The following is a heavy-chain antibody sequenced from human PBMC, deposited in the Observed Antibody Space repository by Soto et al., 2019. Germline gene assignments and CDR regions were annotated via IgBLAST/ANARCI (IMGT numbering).Heavy chain of an antibody. V-gene: IGHV3-23*01. CDR1: GFTFSSYA. CDR2: ISGSGDST. J-gene: IGHJ4*02. D-gene: IGHD1-26*01. CDR3: AKRASGSDVDY. Sequence: EVQLLESGGGLVQPGGSLRLSCAASGFTFSSYAMHWVRQAPGQGLEWVSVISGSGDSTYYADSVKGRFTISRDNSKNTLYPQMNSLRAEDTAVYYCAKRASGSDVDYWGQGTLVTVSS.